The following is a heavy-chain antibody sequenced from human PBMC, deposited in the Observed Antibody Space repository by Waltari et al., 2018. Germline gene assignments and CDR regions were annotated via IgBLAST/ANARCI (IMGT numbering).Heavy chain of an antibody. Sequence: WWSWVRQSPDKGLEWIGQVHRNGRTNYNPSLASRAIVSLDSSMNQFSLRILSATAADTAVYYCARDLGRGLFLDSWGQGTLVTVS. CDR2: VHRNGRT. V-gene: IGHV4-4*02. D-gene: IGHD2-15*01. CDR1: W. CDR3: ARDLGRGLFLDS. J-gene: IGHJ4*02.